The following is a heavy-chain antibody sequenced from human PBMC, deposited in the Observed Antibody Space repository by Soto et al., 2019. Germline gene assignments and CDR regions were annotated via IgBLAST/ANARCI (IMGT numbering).Heavy chain of an antibody. CDR3: AKDWVGGINRYQLFY. V-gene: IGHV3-30*18. J-gene: IGHJ4*02. Sequence: SMRLSCAASRFTFSDYGMHWVRQAPGKGLEWVAGISHGATRKSYSGSVKGRFIISRDNSKKMLYLQLNSLRREDTAVYYCAKDWVGGINRYQLFYWGWATLVNGSS. D-gene: IGHD3-9*01. CDR1: RFTFSDYG. CDR2: ISHGATRK.